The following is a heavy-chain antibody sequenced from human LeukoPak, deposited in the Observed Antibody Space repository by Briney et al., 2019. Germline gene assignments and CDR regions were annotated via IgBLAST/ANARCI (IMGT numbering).Heavy chain of an antibody. CDR3: ARHGAEMATILGDY. Sequence: SETLSLTCAVSGYSISSGYYWGWIRQPPGKGLEWIGSIYHSGSTFYNPSLKSRVTISVDTSKNQFSLRLSSVTASDTAVYYCARHGAEMATILGDYWGQGTLVTVSS. V-gene: IGHV4-38-2*01. CDR1: GYSISSGYY. D-gene: IGHD5-24*01. J-gene: IGHJ4*02. CDR2: IYHSGST.